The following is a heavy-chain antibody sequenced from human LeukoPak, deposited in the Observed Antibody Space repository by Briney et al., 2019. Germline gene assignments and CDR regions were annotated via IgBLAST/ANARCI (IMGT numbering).Heavy chain of an antibody. Sequence: LRLSCAASGFTFSSYSMNWVRQAPGKGLEWIGYIYYSGSTYYNPSLKSRVTISVDTSKNKFSLKLSSVTAADTAVYYCARVDSLGQWLSTNFDYWGQGTLVTVSS. CDR1: GFTFSSYS. CDR2: IYYSGST. V-gene: IGHV4-30-4*08. D-gene: IGHD6-19*01. CDR3: ARVDSLGQWLSTNFDY. J-gene: IGHJ4*02.